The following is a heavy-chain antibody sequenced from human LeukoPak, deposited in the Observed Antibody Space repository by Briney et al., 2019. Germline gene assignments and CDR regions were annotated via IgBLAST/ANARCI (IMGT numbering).Heavy chain of an antibody. CDR1: GFTFSSYA. V-gene: IGHV3-30*04. J-gene: IGHJ4*02. CDR3: ARNRPTLSIGVVVADY. Sequence: GGSLRLSCAASGFTFSSYAMHWVRQAPGKGLEWVAVISYDGSNKYYADSVKGRFTISRDNSKNTLYLQMNSLRAEDTAVYYCARNRPTLSIGVVVADYWGQGTLVTVSS. CDR2: ISYDGSNK. D-gene: IGHD2-15*01.